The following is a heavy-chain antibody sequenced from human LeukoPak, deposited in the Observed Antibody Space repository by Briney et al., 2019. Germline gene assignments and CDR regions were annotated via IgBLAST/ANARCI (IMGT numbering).Heavy chain of an antibody. J-gene: IGHJ4*02. CDR1: GFTFSSYD. Sequence: PGGSLRLSCAASGFTFSSYDMHWVRQATGKGLEWVSAIGTAGDTYYPGSVKGRFTISRENAKNSLYLQMNSLRAEDTAVYYCARAYYYGSGSYYPFDYWGQGTLVTVSS. CDR2: IGTAGDT. V-gene: IGHV3-13*01. CDR3: ARAYYYGSGSYYPFDY. D-gene: IGHD3-10*01.